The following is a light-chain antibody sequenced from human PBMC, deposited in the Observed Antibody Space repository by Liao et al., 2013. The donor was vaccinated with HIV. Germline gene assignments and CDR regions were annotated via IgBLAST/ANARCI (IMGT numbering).Light chain of an antibody. V-gene: IGLV3-21*01. J-gene: IGLJ2*01. CDR1: DIGTKS. CDR2: YDN. CDR3: QAWDSSTVV. Sequence: SYVLTQPPSVSVAPGQTASIACWGNDIGTKSVHWYQQKPGQAPVLFISYDNDRPSGIPERFSGSNSGNTATLTISGTQAMDEADYYCQAWDSSTVVFGGGTKLTVL.